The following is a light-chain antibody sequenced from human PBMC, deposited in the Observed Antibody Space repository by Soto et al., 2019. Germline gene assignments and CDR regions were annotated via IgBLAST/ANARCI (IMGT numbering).Light chain of an antibody. V-gene: IGLV2-14*01. Sequence: QSVLTQPASVSGSPGQSITISYTGTSSDVGNHNYVSWYQQHPGTAPKLMIYEVTNRPSGVSNRFSGSKSGNTASLTISGLQAEDEGDYYCSSYTSYSTWVFGGGTKVTVL. CDR1: SSDVGNHNY. J-gene: IGLJ3*02. CDR3: SSYTSYSTWV. CDR2: EVT.